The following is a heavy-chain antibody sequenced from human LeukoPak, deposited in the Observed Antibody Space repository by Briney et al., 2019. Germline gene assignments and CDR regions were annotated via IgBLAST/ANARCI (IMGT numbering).Heavy chain of an antibody. D-gene: IGHD2-15*01. CDR2: IIPIFGTA. J-gene: IGHJ4*02. CDR1: GGTFSSYA. CDR3: ARGLGAATKAGDY. Sequence: SVKVSCKASGGTFSSYAISWVRQAPGQGLEWMGGIIPIFGTANYAQEFQGRVTITTDESTSTAYMELSSLRSEDTAVYYCARGLGAATKAGDYWGQGTLVTVSS. V-gene: IGHV1-69*05.